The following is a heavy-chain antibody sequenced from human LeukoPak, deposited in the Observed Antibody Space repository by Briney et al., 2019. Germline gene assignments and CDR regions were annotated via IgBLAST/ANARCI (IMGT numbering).Heavy chain of an antibody. CDR2: IYPGDSDT. D-gene: IGHD6-13*01. J-gene: IGHJ5*02. V-gene: IGHV5-51*01. CDR3: ARRGFPVYSSSVYTWFDP. Sequence: GESLKISCKGSGYSFMSHWLAWVRQMPGQGLEWMGIIYPGDSDTRYSPSFRDQVTISVDKSISTAYLQWSSLEASDTAMYYCARRGFPVYSSSVYTWFDPWGQGTLVTVSS. CDR1: GYSFMSHW.